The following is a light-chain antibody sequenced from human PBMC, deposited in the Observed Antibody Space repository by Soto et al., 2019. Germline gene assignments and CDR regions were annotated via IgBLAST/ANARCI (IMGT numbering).Light chain of an antibody. J-gene: IGKJ5*01. CDR2: DAS. CDR3: QQRYNCTPVIT. CDR1: QTFSSH. V-gene: IGKV3-11*01. Sequence: EIVLTQSPATLSLSPGERATLSCRASQTFSSHLAWYQQKPGQAPRLLIYDASKRATGIPARFSGRGSGTDSTLTISSLEPEDFAVDYCQQRYNCTPVITFGQGTRLEIK.